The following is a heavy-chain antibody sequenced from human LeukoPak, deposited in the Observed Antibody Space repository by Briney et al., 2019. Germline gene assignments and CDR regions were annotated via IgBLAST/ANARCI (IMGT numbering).Heavy chain of an antibody. D-gene: IGHD3-10*01. CDR2: IKQDGSEK. J-gene: IGHJ5*02. V-gene: IGHV3-7*01. Sequence: GGSLRLSCAASGFTYSSYWMSWVRQAPGKGLEWVANIKQDGSEKYYVDSVKGRFTISRDNAKNSLYLQMNSLRAEDTAVYYCARPEAVPLWFGELTGPFDPWGQGTLVTVSS. CDR1: GFTYSSYW. CDR3: ARPEAVPLWFGELTGPFDP.